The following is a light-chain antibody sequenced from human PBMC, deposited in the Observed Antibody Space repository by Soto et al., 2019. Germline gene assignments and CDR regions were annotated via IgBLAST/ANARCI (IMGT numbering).Light chain of an antibody. CDR1: QSVLYRSNKKNY. CDR2: WAS. J-gene: IGKJ4*01. CDR3: QQYYTTLALS. V-gene: IGKV4-1*01. Sequence: DIVMTQSPDSLAVPLGARATINCRSSQSVLYRSNKKNYLAWYQQKRGQPPRLLIYWASTRESGVPERFSGSGSATDFTLTLNNLQSEHVAVYYCQQYYTTLALSFGGGTRVEIK.